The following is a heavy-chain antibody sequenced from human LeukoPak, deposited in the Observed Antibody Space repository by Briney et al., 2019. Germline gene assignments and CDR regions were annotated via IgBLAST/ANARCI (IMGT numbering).Heavy chain of an antibody. D-gene: IGHD5-12*01. CDR3: ARSLSGFSGDGYTL. V-gene: IGHV3-33*01. CDR1: GFTFSTYA. J-gene: IGHJ4*02. Sequence: GGSLRLSCAASGFTFSTYAMHWVRQAPGKGLEWVALIWYDGSNIYYADSVKGRFTISRDDSKNTVYLQMDRLRADDTAVYYCARSLSGFSGDGYTLWGQGTLVTVSS. CDR2: IWYDGSNI.